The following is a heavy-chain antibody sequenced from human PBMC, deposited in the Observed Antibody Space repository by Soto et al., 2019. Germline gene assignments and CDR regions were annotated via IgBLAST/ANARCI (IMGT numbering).Heavy chain of an antibody. CDR2: ISWNSGSI. CDR1: GFTFDDYA. J-gene: IGHJ5*02. CDR3: AKGPVVVAATWFDP. V-gene: IGHV3-9*01. Sequence: GGSLRLSCAASGFTFDDYAMHWVRQAPGKGLEWVSGISWNSGSIGYADSVKGRFTISRDNAKNSLYLQMNSLRTEDTALYYCAKGPVVVAATWFDPWGQGTLVTVSS. D-gene: IGHD2-15*01.